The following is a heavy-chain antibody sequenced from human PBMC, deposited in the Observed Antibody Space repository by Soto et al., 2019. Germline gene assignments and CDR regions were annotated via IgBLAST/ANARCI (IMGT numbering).Heavy chain of an antibody. CDR1: GGSSSSGGYY. CDR2: IYYSGRT. J-gene: IGHJ4*02. Sequence: SETLSLTCAVSGGSSSSGGYYWTWIRQHPGKGLEWIGCIYYSGRTYYNPSLKSRVTISVDTSKRQFSLKLSSVTAADTAIYYCARTKDYSSSLDYWGQGALVTVSS. CDR3: ARTKDYSSSLDY. D-gene: IGHD6-6*01. V-gene: IGHV4-31*11.